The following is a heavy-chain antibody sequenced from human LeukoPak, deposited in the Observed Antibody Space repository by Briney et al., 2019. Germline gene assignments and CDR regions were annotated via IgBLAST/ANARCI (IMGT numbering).Heavy chain of an antibody. CDR3: ARGYSSGWYVNWFDP. CDR2: INHSGST. CDR1: GGSFSGYY. V-gene: IGHV4-34*01. Sequence: SETLSLTCAVYGGSFSGYYWSWIRQPPGKGLEWIGEINHSGSTNYNPSLKSRVTISVDTSKNQFSLKLSSVTAADTAVYYCARGYSSGWYVNWFDPWGQETLVTVSS. D-gene: IGHD6-19*01. J-gene: IGHJ5*02.